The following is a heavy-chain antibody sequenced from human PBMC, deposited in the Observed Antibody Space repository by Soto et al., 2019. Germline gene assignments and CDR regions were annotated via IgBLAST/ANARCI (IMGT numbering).Heavy chain of an antibody. Sequence: SETLSLTCTVSGGSISSYYWSWIRQPPGKGLEWIGYIYYSGSTNYNPSLKSRVTISVDTSKNQFSLKLSSVTAADTAVYYCARESSSYYYYGMDVWGQGTTVTVSS. CDR3: ARESSSYYYYGMDV. CDR1: GGSISSYY. CDR2: IYYSGST. D-gene: IGHD6-13*01. J-gene: IGHJ6*02. V-gene: IGHV4-59*01.